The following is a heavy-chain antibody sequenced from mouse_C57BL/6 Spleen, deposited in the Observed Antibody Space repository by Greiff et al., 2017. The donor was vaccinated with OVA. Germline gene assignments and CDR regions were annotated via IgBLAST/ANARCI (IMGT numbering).Heavy chain of an antibody. V-gene: IGHV5-12*01. CDR3: ARRLFSVGYFDV. Sequence: EVKLVESGGGLVQPGGSLKLSCAASGFTFSDYYMYWVRQTPEKRLEWVAYISNGGGSTYYPDTVKGRFTISRDNAKNTLYLQMSRLKSEDTAMYYCARRLFSVGYFDVWGTGTTVTVSS. CDR1: GFTFSDYY. CDR2: ISNGGGST. J-gene: IGHJ1*03.